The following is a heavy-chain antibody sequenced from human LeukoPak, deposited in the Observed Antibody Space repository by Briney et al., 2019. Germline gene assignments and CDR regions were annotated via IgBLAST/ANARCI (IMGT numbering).Heavy chain of an antibody. CDR3: ARAKGGGSGFFDY. Sequence: SETLSLACTVSDGSIRGYYWTWIRQPPGKGLEWIGYFYYSATTNYNPSLKSRVAISLDTSTSQFSLKVSSVTAADTAVYYCARAKGGGSGFFDYWGQGTLVTVSS. V-gene: IGHV4-59*01. J-gene: IGHJ4*02. CDR1: DGSIRGYY. D-gene: IGHD3-22*01. CDR2: FYYSATT.